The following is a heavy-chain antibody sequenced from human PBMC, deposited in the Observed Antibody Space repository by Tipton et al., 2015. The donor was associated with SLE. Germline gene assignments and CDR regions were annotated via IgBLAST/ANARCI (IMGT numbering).Heavy chain of an antibody. CDR1: GYSLTSGHY. J-gene: IGHJ3*02. Sequence: TLSLTCAVSGYSLTSGHYWGWIRQPPGKGLEWIGSISHSGSTYYNPSLQSRVSLSVDTSKNQFSLKLSSVTAADTAVYYCARQPAAFDIWGQGTRVTVSS. CDR2: ISHSGST. CDR3: ARQPAAFDI. V-gene: IGHV4-38-2*01.